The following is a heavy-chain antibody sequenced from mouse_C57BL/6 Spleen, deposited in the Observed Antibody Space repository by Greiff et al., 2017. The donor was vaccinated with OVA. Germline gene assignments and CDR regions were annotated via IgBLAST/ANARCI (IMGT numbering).Heavy chain of an antibody. J-gene: IGHJ2*01. CDR3: ARSYGSSYPYYFDY. CDR1: GYSFTGYY. D-gene: IGHD1-1*01. V-gene: IGHV1-42*01. Sequence: VQLQQSGPELVKPGASVKISCKASGYSFTGYYMNWVKQSPEKSLEWIGEINPSTGGTTYNQKFKAKATLTVDKSSSTAYMQLKSLTSEDSAVYYCARSYGSSYPYYFDYWGQGTTLTVSS. CDR2: INPSTGGT.